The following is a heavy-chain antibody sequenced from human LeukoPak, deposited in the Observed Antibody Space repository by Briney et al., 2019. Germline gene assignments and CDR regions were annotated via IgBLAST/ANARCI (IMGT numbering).Heavy chain of an antibody. CDR1: GYTFTSYG. Sequence: GASVKVSCKASGYTFTSYGISWVRQAPGQGLEWMGWISAYNGNTNYAQKLQGRVTMTTDTSTSTAYMELSRLRSDDTAVYYCARDLECSTSCYGLPPSDDYWGQGTLVTVSS. CDR3: ARDLECSTSCYGLPPSDDY. V-gene: IGHV1-18*01. J-gene: IGHJ4*02. CDR2: ISAYNGNT. D-gene: IGHD2-2*01.